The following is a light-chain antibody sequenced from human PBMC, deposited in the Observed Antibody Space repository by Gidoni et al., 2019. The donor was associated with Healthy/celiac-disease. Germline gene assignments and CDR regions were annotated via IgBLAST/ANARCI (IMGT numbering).Light chain of an antibody. CDR3: QQYDNRPPLGFT. CDR2: DAS. V-gene: IGKV1-33*01. CDR1: QDISNY. J-gene: IGKJ3*01. Sequence: DIQMTQSPSSLSASVGDRVTITCQASQDISNYLNWYQHKPRKAPELLIYDASTLETGVPSRFSGSGSVTDFTFTISSLQPEDIATYSCQQYDNRPPLGFTFGPGTKVDIK.